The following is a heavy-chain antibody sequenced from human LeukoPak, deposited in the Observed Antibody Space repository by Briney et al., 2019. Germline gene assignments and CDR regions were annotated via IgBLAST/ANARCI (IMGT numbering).Heavy chain of an antibody. V-gene: IGHV3-23*01. Sequence: GGSLRLSCAASGFTFSSYAMSWVRQAPGKGLEWVSAISGSGGSAYYADSVKGRFTISRDNSKNTLYLQMNSLRAEDTAVYYCAHFGGVTHYYGMDVWGQGTTVTVSS. CDR2: ISGSGGSA. CDR1: GFTFSSYA. J-gene: IGHJ6*02. CDR3: AHFGGVTHYYGMDV. D-gene: IGHD3-16*01.